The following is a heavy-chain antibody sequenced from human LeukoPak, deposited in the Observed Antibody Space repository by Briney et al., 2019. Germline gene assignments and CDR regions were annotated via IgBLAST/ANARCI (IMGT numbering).Heavy chain of an antibody. D-gene: IGHD2-21*02. J-gene: IGHJ4*02. CDR1: GGSISSYY. Sequence: SETLSLTYTVSGGSISSYYWSWIRQPPGKGLEWIGYIYYSGSTNYNPSLKSRVTISVDTSKNQFSLKLSSVTAADTAVYYCARFAANDYYFDYWGQGTLVTVSS. V-gene: IGHV4-59*08. CDR2: IYYSGST. CDR3: ARFAANDYYFDY.